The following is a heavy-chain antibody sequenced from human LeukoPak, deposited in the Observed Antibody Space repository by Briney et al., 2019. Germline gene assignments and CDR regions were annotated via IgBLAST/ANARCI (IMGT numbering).Heavy chain of an antibody. CDR2: ISSSGSTI. J-gene: IGHJ5*02. Sequence: GGSLRLSCAASGFTFSDYYMSWIRQAPGKGLEWVSYISSSGSTIYYADSVKGRFTISRDNAKNSLYLQMNSLRAEDTAVYYCARDFSEEWERTTWGFDPWGQGTLVTVSS. CDR1: GFTFSDYY. V-gene: IGHV3-11*04. D-gene: IGHD1-26*01. CDR3: ARDFSEEWERTTWGFDP.